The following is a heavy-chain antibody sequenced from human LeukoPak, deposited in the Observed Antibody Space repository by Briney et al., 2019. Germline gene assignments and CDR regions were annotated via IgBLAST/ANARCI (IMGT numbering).Heavy chain of an antibody. CDR2: IYYSGST. CDR1: GGSFSSYY. V-gene: IGHV4-59*01. D-gene: IGHD5-12*01. J-gene: IGHJ5*02. CDR3: VRAVGPVGGYDSP. Sequence: PSETLSLTCTVSGGSFSSYYWIWIRQPPGKGLEWIGYIYYSGSTNYNPSLKSRVTISLDTSKNQFSLKLSSVTAAGTAVYYCVRAVGPVGGYDSPWGQGTLVTVSS.